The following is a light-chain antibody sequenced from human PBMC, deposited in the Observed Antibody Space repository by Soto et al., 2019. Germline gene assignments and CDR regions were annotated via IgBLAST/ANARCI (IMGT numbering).Light chain of an antibody. V-gene: IGKV3-20*01. Sequence: EIVLTQSPGTLSLSPGERATLSCRASHSVSSSYLAWYHQKPGQAPRLLIYCASSRATGIPDRFSGSGSGTDFTLTISRLEPEDFAVYYCQQYGSSILYTFGQGTKLEMK. J-gene: IGKJ2*01. CDR2: CAS. CDR1: HSVSSSY. CDR3: QQYGSSILYT.